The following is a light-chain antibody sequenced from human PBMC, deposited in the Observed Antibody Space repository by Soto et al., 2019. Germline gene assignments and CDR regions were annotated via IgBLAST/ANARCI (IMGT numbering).Light chain of an antibody. V-gene: IGLV2-8*01. CDR3: SSYAGSRNV. J-gene: IGLJ1*01. CDR1: SSDVGGYNY. Sequence: QSALTQPPSASGSPGQSVAISCTGTSSDVGGYNYVSWHQQHPGKAPKLMIYEVNKRPSGVPDRFSGSKSGNTASLTVSGLQAEDEADYYCSSYAGSRNVFGTGTKGTVL. CDR2: EVN.